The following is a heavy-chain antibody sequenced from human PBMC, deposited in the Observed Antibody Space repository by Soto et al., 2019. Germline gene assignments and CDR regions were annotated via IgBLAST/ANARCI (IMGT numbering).Heavy chain of an antibody. V-gene: IGHV3-30-3*01. CDR3: ARSPRKYYYGSGSDYPH. D-gene: IGHD3-10*01. CDR2: ISYDGSNK. CDR1: GFTFSSYA. Sequence: GGSLRLSCAASGFTFSSYAMHWVRQAPGKGLEWVAVISYDGSNKYYADSVKGRFTISRDNSKNTLYLQMNSLRAEDTAVYYCARSPRKYYYGSGSDYPHWGQGTLVTVSS. J-gene: IGHJ4*02.